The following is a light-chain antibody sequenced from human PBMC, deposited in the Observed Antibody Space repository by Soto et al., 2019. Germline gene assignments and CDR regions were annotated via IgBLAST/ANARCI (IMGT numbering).Light chain of an antibody. Sequence: QSVLTQPPSVSGAPGQRVTISCTGSSSNIGAGYDVHWYQQLPGTAPKLLIYGNSNRPSGVPDRFSGSKSGTSASLAITGLQAEDEADYYYQSYDSSLSGSGVFGGGTKLTVL. CDR2: GNS. J-gene: IGLJ3*02. V-gene: IGLV1-40*01. CDR1: SSNIGAGYD. CDR3: QSYDSSLSGSGV.